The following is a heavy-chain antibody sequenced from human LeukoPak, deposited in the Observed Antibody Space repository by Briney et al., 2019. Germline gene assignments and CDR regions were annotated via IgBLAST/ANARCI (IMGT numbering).Heavy chain of an antibody. D-gene: IGHD3-10*01. CDR1: GFTFSSYA. CDR2: ISGSGDNT. J-gene: IGHJ3*02. Sequence: GGSLRLSCVTSGFTFSSYAMSWVRQAPGKGLEWVSVISGSGDNTYYADSVKGRFTISRDNSKNTLYLQMNYLRAEDTAVYYCARDRGWFGESPDAFDIWGQGTMVTVSS. V-gene: IGHV3-23*01. CDR3: ARDRGWFGESPDAFDI.